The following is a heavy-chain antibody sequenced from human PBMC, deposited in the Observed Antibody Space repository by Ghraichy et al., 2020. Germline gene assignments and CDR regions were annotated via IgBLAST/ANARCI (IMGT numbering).Heavy chain of an antibody. CDR2: IKQDGSEK. CDR1: GFTFSSYW. Sequence: GGSLRLSCAASGFTFSSYWMSWVRQAPGKGLEWVANIKQDGSEKYYVDSVKGRFTISRDNAKNSLYLQMNSLRAEDTPVYYCAGNQEMYYDFWRGGYYYYGMDVWGQGTTVTVSS. D-gene: IGHD3-3*01. CDR3: AGNQEMYYDFWRGGYYYYGMDV. J-gene: IGHJ6*02. V-gene: IGHV3-7*03.